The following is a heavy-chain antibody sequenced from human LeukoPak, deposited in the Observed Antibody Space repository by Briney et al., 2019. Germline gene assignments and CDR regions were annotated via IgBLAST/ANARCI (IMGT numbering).Heavy chain of an antibody. V-gene: IGHV3-21*01. CDR1: GFTFNSYS. CDR2: ISSSSNYI. CDR3: ARDVGYCSGGSCYTYYFDY. D-gene: IGHD2-15*01. Sequence: PGGSLRLSCAASGFTFNSYSMNWVRQAPGKGLEWVSSISSSSNYIYYADSVKGRFTISRDNAKNSLYLQMNSLRAEDTAVYYCARDVGYCSGGSCYTYYFDYWGQGTLVTVSS. J-gene: IGHJ4*02.